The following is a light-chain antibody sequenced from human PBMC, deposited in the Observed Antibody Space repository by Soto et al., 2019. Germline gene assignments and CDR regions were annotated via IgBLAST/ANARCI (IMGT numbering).Light chain of an antibody. CDR3: QQYGSSPTYT. CDR2: GAS. V-gene: IGKV3-20*01. Sequence: EIVLTQSPGTLSLSPGERATLSCRASQSVSSSYLAWYQQKPGQAPRLLIYGASSRATGIPDRFSGSGSGTYVTLTISRLEPEDFAVYYCQQYGSSPTYTFGQGTKLEIK. CDR1: QSVSSSY. J-gene: IGKJ2*01.